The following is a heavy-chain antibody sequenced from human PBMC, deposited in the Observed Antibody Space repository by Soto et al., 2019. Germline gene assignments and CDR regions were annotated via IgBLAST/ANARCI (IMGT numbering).Heavy chain of an antibody. CDR1: GFTFSSYA. Sequence: GGSLRLSCAASGFTFSSYAMSWVRQAPGKGLEWVSAISGSGGSTYYADSVKGRFTISRDNSKNTLYLQMNSLRAEDTAVYYCAKKAFRCSSSTLVCFFDLWGRGTLVTVSS. J-gene: IGHJ2*01. D-gene: IGHD6-6*01. CDR3: AKKAFRCSSSTLVCFFDL. CDR2: ISGSGGST. V-gene: IGHV3-23*01.